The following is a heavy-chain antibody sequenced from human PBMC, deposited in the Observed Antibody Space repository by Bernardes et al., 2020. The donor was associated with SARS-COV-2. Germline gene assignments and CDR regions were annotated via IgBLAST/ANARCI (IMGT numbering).Heavy chain of an antibody. Sequence: GGSLRLSCAASGLTFSDYAMHWVRQAPGKGLEWVALISHDGGHKYYDDAVRGRFTVSKDNSKNTLYLHSNSLQAEDTAMYYCAKILSSAWFDLRVGYLENWGQGTLVTVST. CDR3: AKILSSAWFDLRVGYLEN. CDR2: ISHDGGHK. V-gene: IGHV3-30*18. D-gene: IGHD6-19*01. J-gene: IGHJ4*02. CDR1: GLTFSDYA.